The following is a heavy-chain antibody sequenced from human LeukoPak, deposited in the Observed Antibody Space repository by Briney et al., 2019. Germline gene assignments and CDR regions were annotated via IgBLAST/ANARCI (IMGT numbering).Heavy chain of an antibody. CDR2: IYTSGST. J-gene: IGHJ6*03. CDR3: ARLDCSSTSCYPPTYYYYYYMDV. D-gene: IGHD2-2*01. CDR1: GGSISSYY. Sequence: SETLSLTCTVSGGSISSYYWSWIRQPPGKGLEWIGYIYTSGSTNYNPSLKSRVTISVDTSKNQFSLKLSSVTAADTAVYYCARLDCSSTSCYPPTYYYYYYMDVWGKGTTVTVSS. V-gene: IGHV4-4*09.